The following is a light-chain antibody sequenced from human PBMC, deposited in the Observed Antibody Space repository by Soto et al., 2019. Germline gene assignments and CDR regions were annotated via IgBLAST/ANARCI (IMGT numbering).Light chain of an antibody. J-gene: IGKJ5*01. CDR3: QQLNSYPIT. Sequence: DIQLTQSPSFLSASVGDRVTNTCRASQGIGSYLAWYQQKPGRAPKLLIYAASTLQSWDPSRFSGSGSGTEFTLTISSLQPEDFATYYCQQLNSYPITFGQGTRLEIK. V-gene: IGKV1-9*01. CDR2: AAS. CDR1: QGIGSY.